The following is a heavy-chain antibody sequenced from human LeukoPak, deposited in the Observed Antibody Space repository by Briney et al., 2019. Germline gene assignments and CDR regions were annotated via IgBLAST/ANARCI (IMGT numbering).Heavy chain of an antibody. Sequence: SVTLSLTCTVSGYSISSGYYRGWIRQPPGKGLEWIGHIYNGGDTYYNPSLKNRVTLSADTSNNQFSLRLSSVTAADTAVYYCARVLGSMDVWGKGTTVTVSS. V-gene: IGHV4-38-2*02. CDR2: IYNGGDT. J-gene: IGHJ6*03. CDR3: ARVLGSMDV. D-gene: IGHD3-10*01. CDR1: GYSISSGYY.